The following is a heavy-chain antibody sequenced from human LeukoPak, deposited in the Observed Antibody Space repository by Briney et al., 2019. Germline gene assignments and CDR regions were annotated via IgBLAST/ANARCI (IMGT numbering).Heavy chain of an antibody. CDR1: GYTLTELS. V-gene: IGHV1-24*01. CDR3: ATVVAYYYYGMDV. Sequence: ASVKVCCKVSGYTLTELSMHWVRQAPGKGLEWMGGFDPEDGETIYAQKFQGRVTMTEDTSTDTAYMEPSSLRSEDTAVYYCATVVAYYYYGMDVWGQGTTVTVSS. CDR2: FDPEDGET. J-gene: IGHJ6*02.